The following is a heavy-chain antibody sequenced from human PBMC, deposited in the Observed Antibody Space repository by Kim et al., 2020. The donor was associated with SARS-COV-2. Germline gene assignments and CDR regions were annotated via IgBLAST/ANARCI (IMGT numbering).Heavy chain of an antibody. CDR1: GFTFDDYA. D-gene: IGHD5-18*01. CDR2: ISWNSGSI. J-gene: IGHJ5*02. Sequence: GGSLRLSCAASGFTFDDYAMHWVRQAPGKGLEWVSGISWNSGSIGYADSVKGRFTISRDNAKNSLYLQMNSLRAEDTALYYCAKDGYGELGGVGFDPWG. V-gene: IGHV3-9*01. CDR3: AKDGYGELGGVGFDP.